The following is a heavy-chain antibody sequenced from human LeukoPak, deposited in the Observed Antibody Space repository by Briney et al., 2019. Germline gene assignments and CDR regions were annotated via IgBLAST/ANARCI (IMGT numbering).Heavy chain of an antibody. CDR1: GFTFSSYG. J-gene: IGHJ4*02. CDR2: IWYDGSNK. V-gene: IGHV3-33*01. D-gene: IGHD3-10*01. Sequence: GRSLRLSCAASGFTFSSYGMHWVRQAPGKGLEWVAVIWYDGSNKYYADSVKGRFTISRDNSKNTLYLQMNSLRAEDTAVYYCARVHYYGSGSYDFDYWGQGTLVTVSS. CDR3: ARVHYYGSGSYDFDY.